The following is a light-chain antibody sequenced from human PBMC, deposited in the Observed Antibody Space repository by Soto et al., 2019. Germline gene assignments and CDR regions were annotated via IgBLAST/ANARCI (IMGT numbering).Light chain of an antibody. CDR1: QSVSSY. V-gene: IGKV3-11*01. Sequence: EVVLTQSPVTLSLSPGERATLSCRASQSVSSYLAWYQQKPGQAPRLLIYDASNRATGIPARFSGSGSGTDFTLTISSLEPEDFAVYYCQQRSNWPPKWTFGQGTKVDIK. J-gene: IGKJ1*01. CDR3: QQRSNWPPKWT. CDR2: DAS.